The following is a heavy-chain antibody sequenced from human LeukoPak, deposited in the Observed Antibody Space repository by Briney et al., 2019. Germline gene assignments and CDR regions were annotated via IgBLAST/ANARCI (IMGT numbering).Heavy chain of an antibody. V-gene: IGHV3-7*03. D-gene: IGHD2-2*01. CDR3: ARGPLYQVPYYFHYYGLDV. CDR1: GFTFSSYW. J-gene: IGHJ6*02. CDR2: IKQDGSEK. Sequence: PGGSLRLSCAASGFTFSSYWMSWVRQAPGKGLEWVANIKQDGSEKYYVDSVKGRFTISRDNAKNSLYLQMNSLRAEDTAVYYCARGPLYQVPYYFHYYGLDVWGQGTTVTVSS.